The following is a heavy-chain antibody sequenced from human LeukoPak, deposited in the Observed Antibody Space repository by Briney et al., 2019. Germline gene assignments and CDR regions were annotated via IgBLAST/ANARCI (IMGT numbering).Heavy chain of an antibody. CDR3: ARGQRYDFWSGYYTNWFDP. D-gene: IGHD3-3*01. CDR1: GYTFTSYD. V-gene: IGHV1-8*01. J-gene: IGHJ5*02. Sequence: ASVKVSCKASGYTFTSYDISWVRQATGQGLEWMGWMNPNSGNTGYAQKFQGRVTMTRNTSISTAYMELSSLRSEDTAVYYCARGQRYDFWSGYYTNWFDPWGQGTLVTVSS. CDR2: MNPNSGNT.